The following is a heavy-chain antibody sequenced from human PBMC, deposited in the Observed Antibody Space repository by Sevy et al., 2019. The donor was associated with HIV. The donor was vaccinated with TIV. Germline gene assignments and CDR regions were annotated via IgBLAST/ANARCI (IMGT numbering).Heavy chain of an antibody. CDR2: TYYRSKWYN. CDR1: GDSVSSNSAA. D-gene: IGHD6-6*01. V-gene: IGHV6-1*01. Sequence: SQTLSLTCAISGDSVSSNSAAWNWIRQSPSRGLEWLGRTYYRSKWYNDYAVSVKSRITINPDTSKNQFSLQLNSVTPEDTAVYYCARDRLGIAARRKSHCYYYYGMDVWGQGTTVTVSS. CDR3: ARDRLGIAARRKSHCYYYYGMDV. J-gene: IGHJ6*02.